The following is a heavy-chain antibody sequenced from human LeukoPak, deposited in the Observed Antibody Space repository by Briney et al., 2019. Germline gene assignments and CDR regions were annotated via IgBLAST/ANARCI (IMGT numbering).Heavy chain of an antibody. V-gene: IGHV4-59*01. CDR1: GGSISSYY. CDR2: IYYSGST. Sequence: SETLSLTCTVSGGSISSYYWSWIRQHPGKGLEWIGYIYYSGSTSYNPSLQSRVTISVDTSKNQFSLKLSSVTAADTAVYYCARRGYYFEYFHHWGQGTLVTVSS. D-gene: IGHD3-22*01. CDR3: ARRGYYFEYFHH. J-gene: IGHJ1*01.